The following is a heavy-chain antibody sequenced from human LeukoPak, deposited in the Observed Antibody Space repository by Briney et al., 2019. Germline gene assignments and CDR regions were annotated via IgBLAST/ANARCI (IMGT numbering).Heavy chain of an antibody. Sequence: RWASVKVSCKASGYTFTSYGIRWVRQAPGQGLEWMGWISAYNGNTNYAQKLQGRVTMTTDTSTSTAYMELRSLRSDDTAVYYSATYYYDSSGYAYYFDSWGQGTLVTVSS. CDR1: GYTFTSYG. CDR3: ATYYYDSSGYAYYFDS. CDR2: ISAYNGNT. J-gene: IGHJ4*02. D-gene: IGHD3-22*01. V-gene: IGHV1-18*01.